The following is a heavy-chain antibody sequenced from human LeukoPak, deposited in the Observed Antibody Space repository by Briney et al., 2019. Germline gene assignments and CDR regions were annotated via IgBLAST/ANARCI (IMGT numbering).Heavy chain of an antibody. D-gene: IGHD2-2*01. Sequence: ASVKVSCKASGYAFTSYDINWVLQASGQGVEWMGWMNPNSVKRGCAKKCQGRVAITRNTSISTVYIELSSLRPEDTAVYYCASGHCSSTSCYLYYYMDVWAKGTTVTVSS. CDR3: ASGHCSSTSCYLYYYMDV. CDR1: GYAFTSYD. V-gene: IGHV1-8*01. J-gene: IGHJ6*03. CDR2: MNPNSVKR.